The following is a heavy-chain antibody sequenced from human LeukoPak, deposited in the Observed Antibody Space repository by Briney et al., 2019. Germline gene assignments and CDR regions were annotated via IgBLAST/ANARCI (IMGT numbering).Heavy chain of an antibody. CDR2: IRSKAYGGTT. D-gene: IGHD6-13*01. J-gene: IGHJ4*02. V-gene: IGHV3-49*03. CDR1: GFTFGDYA. Sequence: GGSLRLSCTASGFTFGDYAMSWFRQAPGKGLEWVGFIRSKAYGGTTEYAASVKGRFTISRDDSKSIAYLQMNNLKTEDTAVYYCTREGGHSSSWYYFDYWGQGTLVTVSS. CDR3: TREGGHSSSWYYFDY.